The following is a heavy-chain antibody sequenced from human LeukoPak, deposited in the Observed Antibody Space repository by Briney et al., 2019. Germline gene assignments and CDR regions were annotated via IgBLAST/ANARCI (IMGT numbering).Heavy chain of an antibody. Sequence: GGSLRLSCAASGFTFSTHEMNWVRQAPGKGLEWVSYISSSGITMYSADSVKGRFTISIDNAKKTLYLQMNSLRDEDTAVYYCARGSSGDAFDIWGQGTMVTVSS. CDR3: ARGSSGDAFDI. CDR1: GFTFSTHE. D-gene: IGHD3-10*01. V-gene: IGHV3-48*03. CDR2: ISSSGITM. J-gene: IGHJ3*02.